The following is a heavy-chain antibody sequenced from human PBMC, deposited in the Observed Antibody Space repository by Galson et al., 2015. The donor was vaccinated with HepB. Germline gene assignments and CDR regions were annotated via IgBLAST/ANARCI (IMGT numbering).Heavy chain of an antibody. CDR3: ARDPEGEVYYYYMDV. CDR1: GYTFSSYP. J-gene: IGHJ6*03. V-gene: IGHV1-3*01. Sequence: SCKASGYTFSSYPVHWVRQAPGQRPEWMGWINAGSGNTKYSQKFQGRVTITRDTFASTAYMELSSLRSEDTAVYYCARDPEGEVYYYYMDVWGKGTTVTVSS. D-gene: IGHD1-26*01. CDR2: INAGSGNT.